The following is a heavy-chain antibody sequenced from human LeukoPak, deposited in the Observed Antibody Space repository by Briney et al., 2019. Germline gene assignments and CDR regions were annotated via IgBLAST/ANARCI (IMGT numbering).Heavy chain of an antibody. CDR3: ARATGTWGHDGFDI. J-gene: IGHJ3*02. D-gene: IGHD3-16*01. CDR2: ISGSSSNT. V-gene: IGHV1-18*01. Sequence: GASVEVSFKAYGYTFMSHGISWVRQAPGQGLEWMGWISGSSSNTNYAQRLQGRVTMTTDTSTTTAYMELRSLRSDDTAVYYCARATGTWGHDGFDIWGQGTMVTVSS. CDR1: GYTFMSHG.